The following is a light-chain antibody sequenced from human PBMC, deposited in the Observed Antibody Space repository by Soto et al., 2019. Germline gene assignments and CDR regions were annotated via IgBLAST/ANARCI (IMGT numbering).Light chain of an antibody. J-gene: IGKJ2*01. Sequence: DIQMTQSPSSLSASLGDRVTITCRASQSISSYLNWYQQKPGKAPNLLIYAASSLQSGVPSRFSGRGSGTDFTRTISSLQPEDFATYYCQQSYSTPYTFGQGTKLEIK. CDR3: QQSYSTPYT. CDR1: QSISSY. V-gene: IGKV1-39*01. CDR2: AAS.